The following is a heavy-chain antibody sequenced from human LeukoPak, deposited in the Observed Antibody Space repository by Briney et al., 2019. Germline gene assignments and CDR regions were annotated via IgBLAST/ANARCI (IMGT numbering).Heavy chain of an antibody. J-gene: IGHJ3*02. D-gene: IGHD3-22*01. CDR2: IASDGSST. CDR3: ARDDNSITMIYPGAFDI. CDR1: GFTFSSYW. Sequence: PGGSLRLSCAASGFTFSSYWMNWVRQAPGKGLVWVSRIASDGSSTTYADSVKGRFSISRDNAKNTLYLQMNSLRVEDTAVYYCARDDNSITMIYPGAFDIWGQGTMVTVSS. V-gene: IGHV3-74*01.